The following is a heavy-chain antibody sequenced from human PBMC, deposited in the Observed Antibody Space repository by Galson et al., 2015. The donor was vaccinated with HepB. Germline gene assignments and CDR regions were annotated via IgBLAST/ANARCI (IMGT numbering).Heavy chain of an antibody. D-gene: IGHD1-14*01. V-gene: IGHV5-51*01. CDR3: ARRGIASEYFDY. CDR1: GYSFTSYS. J-gene: IGHJ4*02. CDR2: IYPGDSDT. Sequence: QSGAEVKEPGESLKISCNGSGYSFTSYSIAWVRQMPGKGLEWMGIIYPGDSDTRYSPSFQGQDTISADKSIGTAYLQWSSLKASDTAMYYCARRGIASEYFDYWGQGTLVTVSS.